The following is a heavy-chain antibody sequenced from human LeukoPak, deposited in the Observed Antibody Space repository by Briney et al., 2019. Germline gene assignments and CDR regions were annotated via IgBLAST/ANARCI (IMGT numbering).Heavy chain of an antibody. CDR3: ARESLSGSYAYYYYYYMDV. Sequence: GGSLRLSCAASGFIFSSYGMHWVRQAPGKGLEWVAVISYDGSNKYYADSVKGRFTISRDNSKNTLYLQMNSLRAEDTAVYYCARESLSGSYAYYYYYYMDVWGKGTTVTVSS. V-gene: IGHV3-30*19. J-gene: IGHJ6*03. D-gene: IGHD1-26*01. CDR1: GFIFSSYG. CDR2: ISYDGSNK.